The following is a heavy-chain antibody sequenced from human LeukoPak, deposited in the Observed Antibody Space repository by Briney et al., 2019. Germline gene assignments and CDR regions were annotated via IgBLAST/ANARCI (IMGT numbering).Heavy chain of an antibody. V-gene: IGHV3-21*01. Sequence: GGSLRLSCAASGFTFSSYSMNWVRQAPGKGLEWVSSISSSSSYIYYAGSVKGRFTISRDNAKNSLYLQMNSLRAEDTAVYYCARGRSAFDYWGQGTLVTVSS. CDR3: ARGRSAFDY. CDR2: ISSSSSYI. CDR1: GFTFSSYS. J-gene: IGHJ4*02.